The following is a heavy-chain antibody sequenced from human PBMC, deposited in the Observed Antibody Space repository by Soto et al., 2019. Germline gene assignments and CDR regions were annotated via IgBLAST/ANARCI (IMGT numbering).Heavy chain of an antibody. D-gene: IGHD3-22*01. V-gene: IGHV4-59*01. CDR3: ARERYYDSSGGNWFDP. CDR1: GGSISSYY. J-gene: IGHJ5*02. CDR2: IYYSGST. Sequence: SETLSLTCTVSGGSISSYYWSWIRQPPGKGLEWIGYIYYSGSTNYNPSLKSRVTISVDTSKNRFSLKLSSVTAADTAVYYCARERYYDSSGGNWFDPWGQGTLVTGS.